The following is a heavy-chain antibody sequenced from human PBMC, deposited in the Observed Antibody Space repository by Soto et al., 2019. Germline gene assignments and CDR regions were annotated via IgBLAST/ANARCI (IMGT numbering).Heavy chain of an antibody. CDR1: GGTFSSYA. J-gene: IGHJ4*02. Sequence: SAKASSKASGGTFSSYAISWLRQETGEGLEWMGGIIPIFGTANYAQKFQGRVTITADESTSTAYMELSSLRSEDTAVYYCARESRYCSGGSCYFLPGIDYWGRGTLVTVSS. CDR2: IIPIFGTA. CDR3: ARESRYCSGGSCYFLPGIDY. D-gene: IGHD2-15*01. V-gene: IGHV1-69*13.